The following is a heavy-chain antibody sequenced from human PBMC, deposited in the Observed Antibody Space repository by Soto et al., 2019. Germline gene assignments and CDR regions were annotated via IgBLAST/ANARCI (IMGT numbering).Heavy chain of an antibody. CDR3: ARSSLADSATSGVDQ. V-gene: IGHV3-23*04. J-gene: IGHJ5*02. CDR2: LSGSGGGT. Sequence: VQLVESGGGVVQPGRSLRLSCAASGFTFSDYGMHWVRQGPGKGLEWVSSLSGSGGGTYYAGSVKGWFAISRDNSKNTLYLQMNRLGAEDTALYYCARSSLADSATSGVDQSGQGTLVTVS. D-gene: IGHD5-18*01. CDR1: GFTFSDYG.